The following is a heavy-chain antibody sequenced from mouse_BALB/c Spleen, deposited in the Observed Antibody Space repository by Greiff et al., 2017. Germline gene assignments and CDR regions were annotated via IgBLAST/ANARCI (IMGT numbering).Heavy chain of an antibody. Sequence: EVMLVESGGGLVKPGGSLKLSCAASGFTFSSYAMSWVRQTPEKRLELVAAINSDGGSTYYPDTMERRFIISRDNTKKTLYLQMSSLRSEDTALYYCARRRRGRWGQGTLVTVSA. CDR1: GFTFSSYA. CDR3: ARRRRGR. CDR2: INSDGGST. V-gene: IGHV5-6-2*01. J-gene: IGHJ3*01.